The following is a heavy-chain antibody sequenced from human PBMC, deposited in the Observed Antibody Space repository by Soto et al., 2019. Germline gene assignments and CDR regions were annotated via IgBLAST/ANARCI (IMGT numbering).Heavy chain of an antibody. CDR1: GYTFTGYY. Sequence: ASVKVSFKASGYTFTGYYMHWVRHAPGQGLEWMGWINPNSGGTNYAQKFQGRVTMTRDTSISTAYMELSRLRSDDTAVYYCARILGYCSSTSCPSVDYWGQGTLVTVS. V-gene: IGHV1-2*02. J-gene: IGHJ4*02. D-gene: IGHD2-2*01. CDR3: ARILGYCSSTSCPSVDY. CDR2: INPNSGGT.